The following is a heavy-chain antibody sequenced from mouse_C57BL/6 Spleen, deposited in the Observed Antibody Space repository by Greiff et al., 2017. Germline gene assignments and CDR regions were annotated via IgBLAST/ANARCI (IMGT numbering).Heavy chain of an antibody. CDR3: TRYDYEAYYYAMDY. D-gene: IGHD2-4*01. J-gene: IGHJ4*01. Sequence: QVQLQQPGAELVKPGASVKMSCKASGYTFTSYWITWVKQRPGQGLEWIGDIYPGSGSTNYNEKIKSKATLTVDTSSSPAYLQLNSLTSEDSAVYYCTRYDYEAYYYAMDYWGQGTSVTVSS. CDR1: GYTFTSYW. CDR2: IYPGSGST. V-gene: IGHV1-55*01.